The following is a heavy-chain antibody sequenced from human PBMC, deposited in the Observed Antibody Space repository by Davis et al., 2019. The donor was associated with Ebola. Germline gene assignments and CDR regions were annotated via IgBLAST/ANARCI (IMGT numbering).Heavy chain of an antibody. CDR3: AREQMHCGGDCHDY. V-gene: IGHV3-74*01. J-gene: IGHJ4*02. CDR2: INSDGSST. Sequence: PGGSLRLSCAASGFTFSSYWMHWVRQAPGKGLVWVSRINSDGSSTSYADSVKGRFTISRDNAKNSLYLQMNSLRAEDTAVYYCAREQMHCGGDCHDYWGQGTLVTVSS. D-gene: IGHD2-21*01. CDR1: GFTFSSYW.